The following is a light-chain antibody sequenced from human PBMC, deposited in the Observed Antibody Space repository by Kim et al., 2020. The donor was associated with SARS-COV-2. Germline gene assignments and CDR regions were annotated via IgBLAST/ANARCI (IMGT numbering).Light chain of an antibody. Sequence: QSALTQPASVSGSPGQSITISCTGTSSDVGDYNYVSWYQQHPGKAPKLMIYDVNKRPSGVSNRFSDSKSGNAASLTISGLQAEDEADYYCSAYTSLNTFVFRAGTKVTVL. CDR3: SAYTSLNTFV. CDR2: DVN. CDR1: SSDVGDYNY. V-gene: IGLV2-14*01. J-gene: IGLJ1*01.